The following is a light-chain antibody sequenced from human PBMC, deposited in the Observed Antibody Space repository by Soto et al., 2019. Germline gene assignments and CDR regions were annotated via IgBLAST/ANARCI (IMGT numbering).Light chain of an antibody. CDR3: LLDNGGSYV. J-gene: IGLJ1*01. V-gene: IGLV7-43*01. CDR1: TGAVTSSFY. CDR2: STD. Sequence: QAVVTQEPSLTVSPGDTVTLTCSSSTGAVTSSFYPNWFQQKPGQAPRALIYSTDKKHSWTPARFSGSLLGGKAALTVSGVQTEDEAEYYCLLDNGGSYVFGAGTKLTVL.